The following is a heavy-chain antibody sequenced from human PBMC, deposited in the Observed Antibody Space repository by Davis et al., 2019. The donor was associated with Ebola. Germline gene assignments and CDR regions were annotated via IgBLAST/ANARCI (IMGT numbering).Heavy chain of an antibody. J-gene: IGHJ6*02. V-gene: IGHV1-2*02. CDR1: GYTFTGYY. CDR3: ARDEMGIAVAGTGNFLYYYYGMDV. CDR2: INPNSGGT. Sequence: ASVKVSCKASGYTFTGYYMHWVRQAPGQGLEWMGWINPNSGGTNYAQKLQGRVTMTTDTSTSTAYMELRSLRSDDTAVYYCARDEMGIAVAGTGNFLYYYYGMDVWGQGTTVTVSS. D-gene: IGHD6-19*01.